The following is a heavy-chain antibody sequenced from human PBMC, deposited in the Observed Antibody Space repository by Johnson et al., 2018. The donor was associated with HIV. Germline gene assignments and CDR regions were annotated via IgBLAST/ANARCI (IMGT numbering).Heavy chain of an antibody. J-gene: IGHJ3*02. V-gene: IGHV3-11*01. CDR2: ITSTGITV. Sequence: QVQLVESGGGLIQPGGSLRLSCAASGFTVSSNYMSWVRQAPGKGLEWVSYITSTGITVYYTDSVKGRFTISRDNAKNSLSLQMNSLRAEDTALYYCAKDMGPVIGGSSALPEAVDMWGQGTMVTVSS. CDR3: AKDMGPVIGGSSALPEAVDM. CDR1: GFTVSSNY. D-gene: IGHD6-6*01.